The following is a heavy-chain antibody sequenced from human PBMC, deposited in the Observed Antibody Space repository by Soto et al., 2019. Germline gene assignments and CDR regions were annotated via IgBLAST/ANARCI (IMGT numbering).Heavy chain of an antibody. D-gene: IGHD3-22*01. J-gene: IGHJ5*02. Sequence: EVQLLESGGGLVQPGGSLRLSCAASGFIFRNYAMSWVRQAPGKGLEWVSAIGGNGADTYYADSVKGRFTISRDNSKNTLYLQMNSLRAEDTAVYYCARVIPNYYDSSGHTGGWFDPWGQGTLVTVSS. V-gene: IGHV3-23*01. CDR2: IGGNGADT. CDR1: GFIFRNYA. CDR3: ARVIPNYYDSSGHTGGWFDP.